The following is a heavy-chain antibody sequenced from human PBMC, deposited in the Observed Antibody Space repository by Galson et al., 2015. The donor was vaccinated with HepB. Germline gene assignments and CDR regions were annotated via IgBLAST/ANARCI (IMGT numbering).Heavy chain of an antibody. V-gene: IGHV1-2*06. CDR2: INPNSGGT. CDR1: GYTFTGYY. Sequence: SVKVSCKASGYTFTGYYMHWVRQAPGQGLERMGRINPNSGGTNYAQKFQGRVTMTRDTSISTAYMELSRLRSDDTAVYYCARGGGWLQSLDYWGQGTLVTVSS. J-gene: IGHJ4*02. D-gene: IGHD5-24*01. CDR3: ARGGGWLQSLDY.